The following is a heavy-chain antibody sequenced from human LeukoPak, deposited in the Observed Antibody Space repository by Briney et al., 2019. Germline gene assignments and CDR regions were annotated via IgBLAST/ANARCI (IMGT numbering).Heavy chain of an antibody. CDR2: IYYSGST. Sequence: SETLSLTCTVSGGSISSSSYYWGWIRQPPGKGLEWIGSIYYSGSTYYNPSLKSRVTISVDTSKNQFSLKLSSVTAADTAVYYCAGDPRARVVPAAIGVAFDIWGQGTMVTVSS. D-gene: IGHD2-2*02. CDR3: AGDPRARVVPAAIGVAFDI. V-gene: IGHV4-39*07. J-gene: IGHJ3*02. CDR1: GGSISSSSYY.